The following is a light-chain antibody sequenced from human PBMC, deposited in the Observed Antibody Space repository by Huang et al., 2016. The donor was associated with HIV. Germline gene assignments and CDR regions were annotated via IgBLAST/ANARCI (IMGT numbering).Light chain of an antibody. CDR1: QNITTW. J-gene: IGKJ2*03. CDR3: QQYSSYPYS. V-gene: IGKV1-5*01. CDR2: DAS. Sequence: DIQMTQSPSTLSASVGDRVTITCRASQNITTWLAWYQQKPGKAPKLLIYDASNLGSGVPSRFSGSGSGTEFTLTISSLQPNNFATYFCQQYSSYPYSFGQGTKLEIK.